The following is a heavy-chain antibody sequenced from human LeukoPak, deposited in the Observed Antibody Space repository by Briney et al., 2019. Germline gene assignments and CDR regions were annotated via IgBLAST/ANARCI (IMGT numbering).Heavy chain of an antibody. V-gene: IGHV3-9*01. CDR1: GFTFDDYA. Sequence: GGSLRLSCAASGFTFDDYAMHWVRQAPGKGLEWVSGISWNSGSIGYADSVKGRFTISRDNAKNSLYLQMNSLRAEDTAVYYCARDRVVPAATHFDYWGQGTLVTVSS. D-gene: IGHD2-2*01. CDR3: ARDRVVPAATHFDY. J-gene: IGHJ4*02. CDR2: ISWNSGSI.